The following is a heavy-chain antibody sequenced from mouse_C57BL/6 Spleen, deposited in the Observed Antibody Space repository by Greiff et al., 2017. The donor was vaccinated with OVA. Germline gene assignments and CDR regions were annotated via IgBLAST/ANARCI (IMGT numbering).Heavy chain of an antibody. CDR1: GFTFSDYY. CDR3: ARDIDYGSSPYWYFDV. D-gene: IGHD1-1*01. Sequence: EVHLVESEGGLVQPGSSMKLSCTASGFTFSDYYMAWVRQVPEKGLEWVANINYDGSSTYYLDSLKSRFIISRDNAKNILYLQMSSLKSEDTATYYCARDIDYGSSPYWYFDVWGTGTTVTVSS. CDR2: INYDGSST. V-gene: IGHV5-16*01. J-gene: IGHJ1*03.